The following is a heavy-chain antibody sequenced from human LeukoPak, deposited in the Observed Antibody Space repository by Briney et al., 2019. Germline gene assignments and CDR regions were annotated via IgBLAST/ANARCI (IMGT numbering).Heavy chain of an antibody. CDR2: ISDDGRSK. D-gene: IGHD4-17*01. V-gene: IGHV3-30*18. Sequence: GGSLRLSCAASGFSFISYGMHWVRQAPGRGLEWVGVISDDGRSKDYADSVKGRFTISRDNSKDTLYLQMNSLRDEDTAVYYCAKRPSDYGDYVSYFDYWGQGTLVTVSS. J-gene: IGHJ4*02. CDR3: AKRPSDYGDYVSYFDY. CDR1: GFSFISYG.